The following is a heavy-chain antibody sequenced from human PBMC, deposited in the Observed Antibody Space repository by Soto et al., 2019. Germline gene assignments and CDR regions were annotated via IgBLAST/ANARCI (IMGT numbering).Heavy chain of an antibody. CDR3: AREPADIDIVVVPAATRFDP. D-gene: IGHD2-2*01. CDR1: GGTFSSYT. J-gene: IGHJ5*02. Sequence: ASVKVSCKASGGTFSSYTISWVRQAPGQGLEWMGRIIPILGIANYAQKFQGRVTITADKSTSTAYMELSSLRSEDTAVYYCAREPADIDIVVVPAATRFDPWGQGTLVTVSS. CDR2: IIPILGIA. V-gene: IGHV1-69*04.